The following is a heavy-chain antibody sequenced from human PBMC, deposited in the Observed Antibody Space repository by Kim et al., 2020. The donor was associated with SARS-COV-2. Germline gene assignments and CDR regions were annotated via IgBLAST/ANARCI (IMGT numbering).Heavy chain of an antibody. V-gene: IGHV5-51*01. D-gene: IGHD2-2*01. J-gene: IGHJ3*01. Sequence: GESLKISCEGSGYTFGNNWIAWVRQTPGKGLEWVGIINPVDSETRYSPSFQGQVTISTDKSIGAAYLHWNSLKASDTAIYYCARHEGDIVVVPTAPGAFRVWGQGTMVTASA. CDR2: INPVDSET. CDR3: ARHEGDIVVVPTAPGAFRV. CDR1: GYTFGNNW.